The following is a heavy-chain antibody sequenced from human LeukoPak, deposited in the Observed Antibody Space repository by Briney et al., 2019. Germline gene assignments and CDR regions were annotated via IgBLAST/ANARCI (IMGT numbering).Heavy chain of an antibody. D-gene: IGHD6-13*01. Sequence: GASVKVSCKASGYTFTGYYMHWVRQAPGQGLEWMGWINPNSGGTNFAQKFQGRVTMTRDTSISTAYMELSRLASDDTAVYYCARDSNNWSGAFDIWGQGTMVTVSS. CDR1: GYTFTGYY. V-gene: IGHV1-2*02. CDR2: INPNSGGT. CDR3: ARDSNNWSGAFDI. J-gene: IGHJ3*02.